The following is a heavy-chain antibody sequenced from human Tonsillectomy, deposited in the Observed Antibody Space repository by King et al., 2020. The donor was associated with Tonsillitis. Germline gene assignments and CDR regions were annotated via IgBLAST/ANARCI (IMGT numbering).Heavy chain of an antibody. CDR1: GFTLSSYG. V-gene: IGHV3-33*08. J-gene: IGHJ4*02. CDR3: ARDLGGYSGSYGADY. Sequence: QLVQSGGGVVQPGRSLRLSCAASGFTLSSYGMHWVRQAPGKGLEWVAVIRYDGSNKYYADSVKGRFTISRDNSKNTLYLQMNSLRAEDTAVYYCARDLGGYSGSYGADYWGQGTLVTVSS. D-gene: IGHD1-26*01. CDR2: IRYDGSNK.